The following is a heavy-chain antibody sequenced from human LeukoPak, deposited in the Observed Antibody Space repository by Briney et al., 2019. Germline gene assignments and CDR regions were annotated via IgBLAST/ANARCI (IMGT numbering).Heavy chain of an antibody. V-gene: IGHV3-23*01. J-gene: IGHJ4*02. CDR1: GFTFSSYA. Sequence: PGGSLRLSCAASGFTFSSYAMSWVRQAPGKGLEWVSGISGGAGTPYYADSAKGRFTISRDNSKSTLYLQMTSLRAEDTAVYYCAKRRTTVITMDYFDYWGQGTLVTVSS. CDR3: AKRRTTVITMDYFDY. CDR2: ISGGAGTP. D-gene: IGHD4-17*01.